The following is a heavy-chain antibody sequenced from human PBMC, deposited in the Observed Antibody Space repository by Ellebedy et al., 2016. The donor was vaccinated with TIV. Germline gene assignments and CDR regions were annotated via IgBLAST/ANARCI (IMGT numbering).Heavy chain of an antibody. J-gene: IGHJ4*02. CDR2: INHSGST. V-gene: IGHV4-34*01. CDR1: GGSFSGYY. D-gene: IGHD2-2*01. Sequence: SETLSLTXAVYGGSFSGYYWSWIRQPPGKGLEWIGEINHSGSTNYNPSLKSRVTISVDTSKNQFSLKLSSVTAEDTAVYYCARGWVGCSSTSCYFVYWGQGTLVTVSS. CDR3: ARGWVGCSSTSCYFVY.